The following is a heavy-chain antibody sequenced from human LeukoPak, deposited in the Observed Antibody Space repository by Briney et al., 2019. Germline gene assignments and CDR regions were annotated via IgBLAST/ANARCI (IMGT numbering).Heavy chain of an antibody. Sequence: GGSLRLSCAASGFTFSSYAMSWVRQAPGKGLEWVSAISGSGGSTYYADSVKGRFTISRDNSKNTLYLQMNSLRAEDTAVYYCAREICGGDCYSGWFDPWGQGTLVTVSS. V-gene: IGHV3-23*01. CDR1: GFTFSSYA. CDR3: AREICGGDCYSGWFDP. J-gene: IGHJ5*02. D-gene: IGHD2-21*02. CDR2: ISGSGGST.